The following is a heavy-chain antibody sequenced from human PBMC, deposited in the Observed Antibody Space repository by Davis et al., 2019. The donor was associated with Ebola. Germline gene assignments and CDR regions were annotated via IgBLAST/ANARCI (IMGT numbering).Heavy chain of an antibody. CDR1: GFSLSTPGMC. CDR2: IDWDDDK. CDR3: ARIRALSTSSSYYYGMDV. J-gene: IGHJ6*02. D-gene: IGHD6-6*01. Sequence: SGPTLVKPTQTLTLTCTFSGFSLSTPGMCMSWIRQPPGKALEWLARIDWDDDKYYSTSLRTRLAISKDTSKNQVVLTMTNMDPVDTGTYYCARIRALSTSSSYYYGMDVWGQGTTVIVSS. V-gene: IGHV2-70*11.